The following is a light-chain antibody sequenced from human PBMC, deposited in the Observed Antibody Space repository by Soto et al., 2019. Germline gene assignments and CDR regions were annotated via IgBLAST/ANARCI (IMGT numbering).Light chain of an antibody. CDR3: SSYAGSGNV. CDR1: SSDVGGYSY. Sequence: QSVLTQPPSVSGSPGQSVAISCTGTSSDVGGYSYVSWYQQHPGKAPKLMIYEVNKRPSGVPDRFSGSKSGNTASLTVSGLQAEDEADYYCSSYAGSGNVFGTGTKVTVL. J-gene: IGLJ1*01. V-gene: IGLV2-8*01. CDR2: EVN.